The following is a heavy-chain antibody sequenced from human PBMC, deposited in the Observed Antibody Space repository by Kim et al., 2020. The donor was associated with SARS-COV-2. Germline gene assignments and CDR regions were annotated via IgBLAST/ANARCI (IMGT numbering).Heavy chain of an antibody. CDR3: ARDSQQLGVSDY. V-gene: IGHV4-30-4*01. CDR2: IYYSGGT. J-gene: IGHJ4*02. D-gene: IGHD6-13*01. Sequence: SETLSLTCTVSGGSISSGDYYWSWIRQPPGKGLEWIGYIYYSGGTYYNPSLKSRVTISVDTSKNQFSLKLSSVTAADTAVYYCARDSQQLGVSDYWGQGTLVTVSS. CDR1: GGSISSGDYY.